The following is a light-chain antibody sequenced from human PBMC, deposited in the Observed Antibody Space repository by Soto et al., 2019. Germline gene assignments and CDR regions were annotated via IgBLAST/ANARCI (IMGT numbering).Light chain of an antibody. J-gene: IGKJ4*01. V-gene: IGKV1-12*01. CDR3: QQTPSFPLT. Sequence: DIQMTQSPSFVSASVGDRVTITCRASQGISSWLAWYQHKPGRAPKLLIHAASNLESGVPSRFSGSGSGTNFTLTLSSLQPEDFATYYCQQTPSFPLTFGGGTKVEIK. CDR2: AAS. CDR1: QGISSW.